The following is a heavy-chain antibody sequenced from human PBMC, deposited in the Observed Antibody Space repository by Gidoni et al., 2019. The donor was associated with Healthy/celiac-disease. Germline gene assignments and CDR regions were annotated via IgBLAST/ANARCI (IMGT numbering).Heavy chain of an antibody. Sequence: EVQLVESGGGLVQRGGALRLSGAASGLTLSTYWMHWVRKAPGKGLVWVSRINSDGISTSYADSVKGRFTISRDNAKNTLYLQMNSLRAEDTAVYYCARAKWEPENAFDIWGQGTMVTVSS. CDR1: GLTLSTYW. J-gene: IGHJ3*02. D-gene: IGHD1-26*01. CDR3: ARAKWEPENAFDI. V-gene: IGHV3-74*01. CDR2: INSDGIST.